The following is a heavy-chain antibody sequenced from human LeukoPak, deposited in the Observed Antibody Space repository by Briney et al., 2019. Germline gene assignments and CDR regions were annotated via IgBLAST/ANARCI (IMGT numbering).Heavy chain of an antibody. CDR3: AREPWGDYYFDY. D-gene: IGHD2-21*02. Sequence: PGGSLRLSCAASGFTFSSYSMNWVRQAPGKGLEWVSSISSSSSYIYYADSVKGRFTISRDNAKNSLYLQMNSLRAEDTAVYYCAREPWGDYYFDYWGQGTLVTVSS. CDR1: GFTFSSYS. V-gene: IGHV3-21*01. J-gene: IGHJ4*02. CDR2: ISSSSSYI.